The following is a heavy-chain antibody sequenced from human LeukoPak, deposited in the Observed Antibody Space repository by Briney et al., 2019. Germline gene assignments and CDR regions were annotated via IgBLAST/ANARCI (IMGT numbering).Heavy chain of an antibody. Sequence: GGALRLSRAASLLTSSDYYMSWMRQAPGKGLEWVSYISSSGSTIYYADSVTGRFTISRDHAKNTLSLQMNSLRAEDTAVYYCARGVFFDYWGQGTLVTVSS. J-gene: IGHJ4*02. CDR2: ISSSGSTI. V-gene: IGHV3-11*01. D-gene: IGHD6-13*01. CDR1: LLTSSDYY. CDR3: ARGVFFDY.